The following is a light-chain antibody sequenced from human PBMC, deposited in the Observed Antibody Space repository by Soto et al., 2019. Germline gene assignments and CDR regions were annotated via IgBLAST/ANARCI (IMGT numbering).Light chain of an antibody. CDR2: DVS. J-gene: IGLJ1*01. CDR3: CSYKGNQVFV. Sequence: QSVLTQPRSLSGSPGQSVTISCTGPTIGAHSFVSWYQDRPDKVPKLLIYDVSQRPSGIPDRFSGSRSANTASLTISGLQADDEAAYYCCSYKGNQVFVFGTGTKVTVL. CDR1: TIGAHSF. V-gene: IGLV2-11*01.